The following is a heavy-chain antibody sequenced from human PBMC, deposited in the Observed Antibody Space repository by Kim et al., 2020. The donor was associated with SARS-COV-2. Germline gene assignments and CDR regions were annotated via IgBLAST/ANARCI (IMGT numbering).Heavy chain of an antibody. Sequence: GGSLRLSCAASGFTFSSYWMSWVRQAPGKGLEWVANIKQDGSEKYYVDSVKGRFTISRDNAKNSLYLQMNSLRAEDTAVYYCARELYCSSTSCGYFDYWGQGTLVTVSS. CDR2: IKQDGSEK. CDR3: ARELYCSSTSCGYFDY. V-gene: IGHV3-7*01. J-gene: IGHJ4*02. D-gene: IGHD2-2*01. CDR1: GFTFSSYW.